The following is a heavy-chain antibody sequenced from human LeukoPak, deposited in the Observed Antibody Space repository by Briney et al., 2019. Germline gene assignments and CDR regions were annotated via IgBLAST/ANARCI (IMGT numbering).Heavy chain of an antibody. CDR1: GFTFCSYA. V-gene: IGHV3-64*01. J-gene: IGHJ3*02. Sequence: GGSLRLSCAASGFTFCSYAMHWVRQAPGKGLEHVSAISSNGGNTYYANSVKGRFTISRDNSKNTLYLQMGSLRAEDMAVYYCARGRQEGYSYGQDRAFDIWGQGTMVTVSS. CDR3: ARGRQEGYSYGQDRAFDI. D-gene: IGHD5-18*01. CDR2: ISSNGGNT.